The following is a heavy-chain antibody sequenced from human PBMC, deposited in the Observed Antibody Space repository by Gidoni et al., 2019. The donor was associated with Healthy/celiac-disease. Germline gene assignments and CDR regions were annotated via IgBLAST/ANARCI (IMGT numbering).Heavy chain of an antibody. CDR1: GFTFDDYA. D-gene: IGHD6-6*01. Sequence: EVQLVESGGGLVQPGRSLRLSCAASGFTFDDYAMHWVRQAPGKGLEWVSGISWNSGSIGYADSVKGRFTISRDNAKNSLYLQMNSLRAEDTALYYCAKGGSQYSSSSIQHWGQGTLVTVSS. CDR2: ISWNSGSI. CDR3: AKGGSQYSSSSIQH. V-gene: IGHV3-9*01. J-gene: IGHJ1*01.